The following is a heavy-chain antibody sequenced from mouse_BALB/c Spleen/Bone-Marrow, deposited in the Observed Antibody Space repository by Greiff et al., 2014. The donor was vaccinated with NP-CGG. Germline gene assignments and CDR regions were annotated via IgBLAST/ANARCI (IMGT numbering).Heavy chain of an antibody. V-gene: IGHV1-80*01. CDR1: GYAFSSYW. CDR2: IYPGDGDT. CDR3: ARVRNWADY. J-gene: IGHJ2*01. D-gene: IGHD4-1*01. Sequence: QVQLQQPGAELVRPGSSVKISCKASGYAFSSYWMNWVKQRPGQGLEWIGQIYPGDGDTNYNGKFKGKATLTADRSSSTAYMQLSSLTSEDSAVYFCARVRNWADYWGQGTTLTVSS.